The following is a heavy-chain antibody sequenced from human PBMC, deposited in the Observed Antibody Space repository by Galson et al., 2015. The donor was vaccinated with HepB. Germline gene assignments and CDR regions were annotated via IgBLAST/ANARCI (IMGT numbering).Heavy chain of an antibody. CDR2: IYTSGST. V-gene: IGHV4-4*07. J-gene: IGHJ3*02. D-gene: IGHD3-10*01. Sequence: SETLSLTCTVSGGSISSYYWSWIRQPAGKRLEWIGRIYTSGSTNHNPSLKSRVTMSVDTSKNQFSLKLSYVTAADTAVYYCARDSGSIRPRLKTAAFDIWGQGTMVTVSS. CDR1: GGSISSYY. CDR3: ARDSGSIRPRLKTAAFDI.